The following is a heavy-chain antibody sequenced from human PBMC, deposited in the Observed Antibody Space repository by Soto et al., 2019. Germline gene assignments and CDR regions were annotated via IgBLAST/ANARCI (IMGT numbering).Heavy chain of an antibody. V-gene: IGHV2-5*02. CDR1: GFSLTTSGQG. J-gene: IGHJ3*01. Sequence: QITLKESGPTLVKPTQTLTLTCTFSGFSLTTSGQGVGWIRQPPGKAPEWLALFFWGDDKRYRPSLKTRLTISKDTFKSQVVLTMTNMGPEYTATSYCAHRLALRDAFDVWGQGTVVTVSS. CDR3: AHRLALRDAFDV. CDR2: FFWGDDK.